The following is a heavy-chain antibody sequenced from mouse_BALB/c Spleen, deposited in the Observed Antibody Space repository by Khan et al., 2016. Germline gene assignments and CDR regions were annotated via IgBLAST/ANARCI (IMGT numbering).Heavy chain of an antibody. D-gene: IGHD1-2*01. CDR2: INPDSSTI. V-gene: IGHV4-1*02. CDR1: GFDFSRYW. Sequence: EVQLQESGGGLVQPGGSLKLSCAASGFDFSRYWMSWVRQAPGKGLEWIGEINPDSSTINYTPSLKDKFIISRDNAKNTLYLQMSKVRSEYTALXYCARLHYYGRFAYWGQGTLVTVSA. CDR3: ARLHYYGRFAY. J-gene: IGHJ3*01.